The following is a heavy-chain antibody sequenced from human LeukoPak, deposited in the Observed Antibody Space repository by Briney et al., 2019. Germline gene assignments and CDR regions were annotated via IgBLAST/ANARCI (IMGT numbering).Heavy chain of an antibody. D-gene: IGHD2-21*01. V-gene: IGHV4-34*01. CDR1: GVSINDYY. CDR2: ISHTEGT. CDR3: ARIRCGHSGSVCYNH. J-gene: IGHJ4*02. Sequence: TPSETLSLTCGVFGVSINDYYWSWIRQSPGKGLEWIGEISHTEGTRNNPSLESRVTMSVGTSENQLSLKLIFVTAADTAVYYCARIRCGHSGSVCYNHWGLGTLVTVSS.